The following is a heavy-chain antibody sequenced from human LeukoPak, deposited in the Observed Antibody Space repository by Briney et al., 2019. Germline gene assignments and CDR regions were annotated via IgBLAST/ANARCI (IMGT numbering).Heavy chain of an antibody. CDR2: INPRSGST. CDR1: GYTFINYF. CDR3: AREGDGYKNFDY. Sequence: ASVKVSFKTSGYTFINYFIHWVRQAPGQGLEWMGVINPRSGSTTYAQKFQGRVTMTRDTSTGTVYVELSSLRSEDTVVYYCAREGDGYKNFDYWGQGTLVTVSS. V-gene: IGHV1-46*01. J-gene: IGHJ4*02. D-gene: IGHD5-24*01.